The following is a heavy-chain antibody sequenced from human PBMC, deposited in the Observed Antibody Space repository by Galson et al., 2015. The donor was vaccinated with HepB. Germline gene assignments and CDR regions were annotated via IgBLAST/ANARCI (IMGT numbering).Heavy chain of an antibody. CDR1: GFSLSTSGMR. D-gene: IGHD3-10*01. CDR3: ARSYGSGSYEWFDY. CDR2: IDWDDDK. V-gene: IGHV2-70*04. J-gene: IGHJ4*02. Sequence: PALVKPTQTLTLTCTFSGFSLSTSGMRVSWIRQPPGKALEWLARIDWDDDKFYSTSLKTRLTISKDTSKNQVVLTMTNMDPVDTATYYCARSYGSGSYEWFDYWGQGTLVTVSS.